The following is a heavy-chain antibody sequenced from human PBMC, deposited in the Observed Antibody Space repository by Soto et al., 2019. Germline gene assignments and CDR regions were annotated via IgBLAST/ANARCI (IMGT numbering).Heavy chain of an antibody. Sequence: PSQTLSLTCVVSWATFSSNIVACNCVRQSPSRGLEWLGRTYYRSRWYSDYAVSVRSRIDINADTSKNQVSLQLNSVTPEDTAVYYCARSAEDYDYYYYGMDVWGQGTTVTVSS. CDR3: ARSAEDYDYYYYGMDV. CDR1: WATFSSNIVA. D-gene: IGHD3-16*01. CDR2: TYYRSRWYS. J-gene: IGHJ6*02. V-gene: IGHV6-1*01.